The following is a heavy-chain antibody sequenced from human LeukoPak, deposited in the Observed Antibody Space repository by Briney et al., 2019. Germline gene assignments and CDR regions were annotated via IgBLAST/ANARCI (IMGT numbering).Heavy chain of an antibody. V-gene: IGHV3-7*01. Sequence: GGSLRLSCSASGFTFRRFWMSWVRQAPGKGLEYVALIKQGGSEIYLMDSVKGRFTIYRDDATNSLYLQMNSLRVEDTALYYCARDRESESDSEGDYWGQGTLVTVSS. CDR2: IKQGGSEI. CDR1: GFTFRRFW. D-gene: IGHD4-11*01. J-gene: IGHJ4*02. CDR3: ARDRESESDSEGDY.